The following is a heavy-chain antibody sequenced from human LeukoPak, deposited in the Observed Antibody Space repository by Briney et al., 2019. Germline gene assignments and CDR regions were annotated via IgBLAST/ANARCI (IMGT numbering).Heavy chain of an antibody. CDR2: IIPIFGTA. V-gene: IGHV1-69*13. J-gene: IGHJ4*02. Sequence: SVKVSCKASGGTFSSYAISWVRQAPGQGLEWMGGIIPIFGTANYAQKFQGRVTITADESTSTAYMELRSLRSDDTAVYYCAREGDTYYYDSSGYLDYWGQGTLVAVSS. CDR3: AREGDTYYYDSSGYLDY. CDR1: GGTFSSYA. D-gene: IGHD3-22*01.